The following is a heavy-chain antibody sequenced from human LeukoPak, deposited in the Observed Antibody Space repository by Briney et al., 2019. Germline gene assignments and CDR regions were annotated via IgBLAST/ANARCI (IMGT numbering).Heavy chain of an antibody. CDR1: GYTFTSYD. V-gene: IGHV1-8*03. D-gene: IGHD2-2*01. J-gene: IGHJ4*02. Sequence: GASVKVSCKASGYTFTSYDINWVRQATGRGLEWMGWMNPNSGNTGYAQKFQGRVTITRNTSISTAYMELSSLRSEDTAVYYCARVRYTVGYCSSTSCYGPLDYWGQGTLVTVSP. CDR3: ARVRYTVGYCSSTSCYGPLDY. CDR2: MNPNSGNT.